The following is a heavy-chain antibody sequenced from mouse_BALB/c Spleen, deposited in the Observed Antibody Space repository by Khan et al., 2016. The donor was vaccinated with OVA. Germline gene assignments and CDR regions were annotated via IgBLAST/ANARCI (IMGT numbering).Heavy chain of an antibody. J-gene: IGHJ2*01. CDR1: GFTFSSYA. Sequence: EVKLVESGGGLVKPGGSLKLSCAASGFTFSSYAMSWVRQTPEKRLEWVASISSGGSTYYPDSVKGRFTISRDNARNILYLQMSSLRSEDTAIYYCARPLYYYGSSYVDYWGQGTTLTVSS. CDR3: ARPLYYYGSSYVDY. D-gene: IGHD1-1*01. CDR2: ISSGGST. V-gene: IGHV5-6-5*01.